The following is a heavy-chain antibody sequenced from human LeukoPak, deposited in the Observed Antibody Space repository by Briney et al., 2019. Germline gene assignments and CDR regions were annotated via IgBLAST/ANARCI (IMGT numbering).Heavy chain of an antibody. CDR3: ARGGYSSGWPVDY. CDR1: GDSVSSNSAA. J-gene: IGHJ4*02. D-gene: IGHD6-19*01. CDR2: TYYRSKWYN. V-gene: IGHV6-1*01. Sequence: SQTLSFTCAISGDSVSSNSAAWNWIRQSPSRGLEWLGRTYYRSKWYNDYAVSVKSRITINPDTSKNQFFLQLNSVTPEDTAVYYCARGGYSSGWPVDYWGQGTLVTVSS.